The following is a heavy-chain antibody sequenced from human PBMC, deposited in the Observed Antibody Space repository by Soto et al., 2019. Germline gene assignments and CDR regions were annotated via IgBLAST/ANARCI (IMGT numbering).Heavy chain of an antibody. CDR3: VRASIAASGFDP. D-gene: IGHD6-13*01. CDR2: IIPLFGTT. V-gene: IGHV1-69*12. Sequence: QVQLVQSGAEVKKPGSSVKVSCKVSGGPFSSYTLSWVRQAPGQGPEWMGEIIPLFGTTNYVQGFQGRLTIAADVSTNTADMELSSLRADDTALYYFVRASIAASGFDPWGPGTLVTVS. J-gene: IGHJ5*02. CDR1: GGPFSSYT.